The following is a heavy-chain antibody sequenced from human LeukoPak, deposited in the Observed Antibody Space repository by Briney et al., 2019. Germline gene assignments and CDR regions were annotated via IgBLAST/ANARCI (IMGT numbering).Heavy chain of an antibody. J-gene: IGHJ6*02. V-gene: IGHV4-39*07. CDR2: FYYSGST. D-gene: IGHD3-9*01. CDR1: GGSITNSSYY. Sequence: SETLSLTCTVSGGSITNSSYYWAWIRQPPGKGLEWIGCFYYSGSTYYNPSLKSRVTISVDTSKNQFSLRLSSVTAADTAVYYCTRDRRYSILDGMDVWGQGATVTVSS. CDR3: TRDRRYSILDGMDV.